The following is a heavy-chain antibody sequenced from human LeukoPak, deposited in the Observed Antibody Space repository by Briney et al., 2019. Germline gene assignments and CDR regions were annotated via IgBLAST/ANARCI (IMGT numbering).Heavy chain of an antibody. V-gene: IGHV4-34*01. CDR3: ARGGEPQNYDSSGYHVPGIDY. J-gene: IGHJ4*02. Sequence: PSETLSLTCAVYGGSFSGYYWSWIRQPPGKGLEWIGEINHSGSTNYNPSLKSRVTISVDTSKNQFSLKLSSVTAADTAVYYCARGGEPQNYDSSGYHVPGIDYWGQGTLVTVSS. CDR1: GGSFSGYY. CDR2: INHSGST. D-gene: IGHD3-22*01.